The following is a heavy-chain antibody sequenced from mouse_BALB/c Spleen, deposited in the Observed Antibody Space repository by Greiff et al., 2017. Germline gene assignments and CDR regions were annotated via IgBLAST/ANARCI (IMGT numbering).Heavy chain of an antibody. CDR1: GFTFSSYT. Sequence: EVKVVESGRGLVQPGRSLKRSCAASGFTFSSYTMSWVRQTPEKRLEWVAYISNGGGSTYYPDTVKGRFTISRDNAKNTLYLQMSSLKSEDTAMYYCARHKPCYGYDGGFAYWGQGTLVTVSA. CDR2: ISNGGGST. J-gene: IGHJ3*01. D-gene: IGHD2-9*01. CDR3: ARHKPCYGYDGGFAY. V-gene: IGHV5-12-2*01.